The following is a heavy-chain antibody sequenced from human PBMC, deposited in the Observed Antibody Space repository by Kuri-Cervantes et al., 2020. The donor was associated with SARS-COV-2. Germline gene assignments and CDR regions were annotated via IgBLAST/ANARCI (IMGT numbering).Heavy chain of an antibody. D-gene: IGHD1-26*01. CDR3: AKEWEGATPRGY. Sequence: GESLKISCAASGFTFSSYGMHWVRQAPGKGLEWVAVISYDGSNKYYADSVKGRFTISRDNSKNTLYLQMNSLRAEDTAVYYCAKEWEGATPRGYWGQGTLVTVSS. CDR1: GFTFSSYG. V-gene: IGHV3-30*18. CDR2: ISYDGSNK. J-gene: IGHJ4*02.